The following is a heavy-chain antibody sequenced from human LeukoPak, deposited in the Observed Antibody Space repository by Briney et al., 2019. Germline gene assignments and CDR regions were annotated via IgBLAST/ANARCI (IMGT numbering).Heavy chain of an antibody. CDR3: ARGRCSSTSCYPGGY. J-gene: IGHJ4*02. V-gene: IGHV4-34*01. Sequence: PSETLSLTCAVYGGSFSGYYWSWIRQPPGKGPEWNGEINHSGSTNYNPSLKSRVTISVNTSKNQFSLKLSSVTAADTAVYYCARGRCSSTSCYPGGYWGQGTLVTVSS. CDR2: INHSGST. CDR1: GGSFSGYY. D-gene: IGHD2-2*01.